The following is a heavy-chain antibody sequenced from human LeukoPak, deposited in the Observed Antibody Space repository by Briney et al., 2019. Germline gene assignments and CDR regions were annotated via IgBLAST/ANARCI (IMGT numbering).Heavy chain of an antibody. V-gene: IGHV3-21*06. CDR1: GFTFSSYS. CDR2: INTDSTYI. J-gene: IGHJ4*02. CDR3: ARGFFYGDPFFGY. Sequence: KSGGSLRLSCAASGFTFSSYSMNWVRQAPGKSLEWVASINTDSTYIYYADSMKGRFTISRDNAKNSLYLQMNSLRAEDTAVYYCARGFFYGDPFFGYWGQGSLVTVSS. D-gene: IGHD2/OR15-2a*01.